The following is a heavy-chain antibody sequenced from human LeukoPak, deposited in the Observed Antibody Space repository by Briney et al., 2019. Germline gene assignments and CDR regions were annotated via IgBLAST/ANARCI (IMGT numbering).Heavy chain of an antibody. CDR2: ISFSVNTK. CDR1: GFTFSDYS. Sequence: GGSLRLSCAASGFTFSDYSMNWVRQAPGKGLEWVSYISFSVNTKYYGDSVKGRFTISRDNAKNSLYLHMDSLRAEDTAVYYCARGAYSSGWAYFDHWGQGTLVAVSS. D-gene: IGHD6-19*01. CDR3: ARGAYSSGWAYFDH. J-gene: IGHJ4*02. V-gene: IGHV3-48*04.